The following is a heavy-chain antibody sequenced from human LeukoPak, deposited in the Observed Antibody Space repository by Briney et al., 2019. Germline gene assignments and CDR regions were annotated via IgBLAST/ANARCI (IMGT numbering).Heavy chain of an antibody. V-gene: IGHV3-30*03. Sequence: GGSLRLSCAAPGVTFSNYAMHWVRQSPGKGLEWVAVISNDGTDKHHADSVKGRFTVSRDNSNHTVYPEMDRLRVEDTAIYYCVREGTYFFASGSFQGYYFDNWGQGTLVTVSS. D-gene: IGHD3-10*01. CDR2: ISNDGTDK. CDR3: VREGTYFFASGSFQGYYFDN. CDR1: GVTFSNYA. J-gene: IGHJ4*02.